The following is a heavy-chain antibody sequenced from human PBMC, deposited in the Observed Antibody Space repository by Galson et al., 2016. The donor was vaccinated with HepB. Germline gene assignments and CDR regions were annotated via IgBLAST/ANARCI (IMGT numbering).Heavy chain of an antibody. CDR1: GGSNTDYY. J-gene: IGHJ2*01. Sequence: ETLSLTCTVSGGSNTDYYWNWLRQPPGKGLEWIGFIPYTGSTNYIPSLKIRVTISVDSSKNQFPLELTSVTAPDTAIYYCATLNDRYWYFDVCGRGTLVTVSS. CDR3: ATLNDRYWYFDV. D-gene: IGHD1-14*01. CDR2: IPYTGST. V-gene: IGHV4-59*01.